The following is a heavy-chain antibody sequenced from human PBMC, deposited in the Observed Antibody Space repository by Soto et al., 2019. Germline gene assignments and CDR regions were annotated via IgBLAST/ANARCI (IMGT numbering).Heavy chain of an antibody. V-gene: IGHV2-5*01. CDR2: IYWNDDK. J-gene: IGHJ5*02. D-gene: IGHD3-22*01. Sequence: QITLKESGPPLVKPTQTLTLTCTFSGFSLSTSGVGVGWIRQPPGKALEWLALIYWNDDKRYSPSLKSRLTITKDTSKNQVVLTMTNMDPVDTATYYCAHGPYYYDSSGYYYDPFDPWGQGTLVTVSS. CDR1: GFSLSTSGVG. CDR3: AHGPYYYDSSGYYYDPFDP.